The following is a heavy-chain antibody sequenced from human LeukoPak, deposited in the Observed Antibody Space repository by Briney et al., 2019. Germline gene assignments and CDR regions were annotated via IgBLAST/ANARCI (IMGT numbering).Heavy chain of an antibody. D-gene: IGHD3-3*01. Sequence: PSETLSLTCTVSGGSISSYYWSWIRQPPGKGLEWIGYIYYSGSTNYNPSLKSRVTISVDTSKNQFSLKLSSVTAADTAVYYCARVGGFLEWLFDYWGQGTLVTVSS. J-gene: IGHJ4*02. CDR1: GGSISSYY. CDR2: IYYSGST. V-gene: IGHV4-59*01. CDR3: ARVGGFLEWLFDY.